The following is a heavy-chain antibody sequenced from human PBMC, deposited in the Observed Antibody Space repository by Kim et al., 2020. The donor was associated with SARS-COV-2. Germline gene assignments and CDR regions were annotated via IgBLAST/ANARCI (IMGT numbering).Heavy chain of an antibody. CDR2: VSGDGVYI. CDR3: TSIFES. V-gene: IGHV3-21*01. Sequence: GGSLRLSCAASGFTFTNYWIHWVRQIPGKGPVWVSSVSGDGVYIYYADSVQGRFTTSRDNANNMVYLQMNSLRVDDTAIYYCTSIFESWRQGALVTCSS. J-gene: IGHJ5*01. CDR1: GFTFTNYW.